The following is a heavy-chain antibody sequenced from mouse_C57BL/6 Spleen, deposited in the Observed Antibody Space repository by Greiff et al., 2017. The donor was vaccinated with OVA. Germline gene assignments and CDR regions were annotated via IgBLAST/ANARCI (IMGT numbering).Heavy chain of an antibody. Sequence: QVQLQQPGAELVKPGASVKLSCKASGYTFTSYWMHWVKQRPGQGLEWIGMIHPNSGSTNYNEKFKSKATLTVGKSSSTAYMQLSSLTSEDSAVYYCASYDYPYAMDYWGQGTSVTVSS. CDR2: IHPNSGST. D-gene: IGHD2-4*01. V-gene: IGHV1-64*01. CDR3: ASYDYPYAMDY. CDR1: GYTFTSYW. J-gene: IGHJ4*01.